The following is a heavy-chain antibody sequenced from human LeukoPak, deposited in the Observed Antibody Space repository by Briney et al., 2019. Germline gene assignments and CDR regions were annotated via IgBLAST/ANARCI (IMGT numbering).Heavy chain of an antibody. CDR3: ARGRNGFFDF. J-gene: IGHJ4*02. CDR1: GFTFSTYW. Sequence: GGSLRLSCAASGFTFSTYWMHWVRQAPGKGLVWLSQINSDGGRTRYADSVKGRLTISRDNAKNTVYLQMNSLRAEDTAMYYCARGRNGFFDFWGQGTLVTVSS. D-gene: IGHD5-24*01. CDR2: INSDGGRT. V-gene: IGHV3-74*01.